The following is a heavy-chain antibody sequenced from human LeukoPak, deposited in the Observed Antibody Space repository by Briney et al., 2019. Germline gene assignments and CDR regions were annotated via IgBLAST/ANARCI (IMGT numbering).Heavy chain of an antibody. CDR2: ISAYNGNT. D-gene: IGHD3-3*01. CDR1: GYRFTSYG. V-gene: IGHV1-18*01. J-gene: IGHJ4*02. Sequence: ASVKVSCKASGYRFTSYGISWVRQAPGQGLEWMGWISAYNGNTNYAQKLRGRVTMTTDTSTSTAYMELRSLRSDDTAVYYCARDRGLRFLEWLLYWGQGTLVTVSS. CDR3: ARDRGLRFLEWLLY.